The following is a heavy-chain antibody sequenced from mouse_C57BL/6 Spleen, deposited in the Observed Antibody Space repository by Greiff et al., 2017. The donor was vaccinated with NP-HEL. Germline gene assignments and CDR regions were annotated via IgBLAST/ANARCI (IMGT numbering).Heavy chain of an antibody. CDR3: TRSDGYFFAY. Sequence: QVQLQQSGAELVRPGASVTLSCKASGYTFTDYEMHWVKQTPVHGLEWIGAIDPETGCTAYNQKFKGKAILTADKSSSTAYMELRSLTSEDSAVDYCTRSDGYFFAYWGQGTLVTVSA. D-gene: IGHD2-3*01. CDR2: IDPETGCT. V-gene: IGHV1-15*01. CDR1: GYTFTDYE. J-gene: IGHJ3*01.